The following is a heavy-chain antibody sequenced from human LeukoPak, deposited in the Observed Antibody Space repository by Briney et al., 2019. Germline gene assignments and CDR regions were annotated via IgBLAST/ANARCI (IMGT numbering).Heavy chain of an antibody. CDR3: ARRAYYDSSGFLPTSGYFDL. CDR1: GGSMFSYY. D-gene: IGHD3-16*01. CDR2: IYSSGIT. J-gene: IGHJ2*01. V-gene: IGHV4-4*08. Sequence: SETLSLTCSVSGGSMFSYYWNWIRQPPGKGLEWIGYIYSSGITNYNPSLRSRGTISVATSRNQFSLRLTSVTAEDTAIYYCARRAYYDSSGFLPTSGYFDLWGRGTIVSVSS.